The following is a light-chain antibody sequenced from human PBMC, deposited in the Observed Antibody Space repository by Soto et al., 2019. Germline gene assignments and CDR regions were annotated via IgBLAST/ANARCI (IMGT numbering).Light chain of an antibody. CDR1: QSVLLTSNNKEY. Sequence: DIVMTQSPDSLAVSLAERAIITCKSSQSVLLTSNNKEYFAWYQQRPGQSPKLSLFWASTRASGVRGRFSGSGSGTDFSLTIDRLQAEDAAVYYSHQFYSSPPTFGQGTKVDSK. V-gene: IGKV4-1*01. CDR2: WAS. J-gene: IGKJ1*01. CDR3: HQFYSSPPT.